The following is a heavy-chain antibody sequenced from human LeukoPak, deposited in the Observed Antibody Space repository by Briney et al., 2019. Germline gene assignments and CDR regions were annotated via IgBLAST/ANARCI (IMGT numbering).Heavy chain of an antibody. CDR3: AKDVGHGSSWSPFDY. CDR2: ISGSGGST. Sequence: GGSLRLSCAASGFTFSSYAMSWVRQAPGKGLEWVSAISGSGGSTYYADSVKGRFTISRDNSKNTLYLQMNSLRAEDTAVYYCAKDVGHGSSWSPFDYWGQGTLVTVSS. CDR1: GFTFSSYA. J-gene: IGHJ4*02. D-gene: IGHD6-13*01. V-gene: IGHV3-23*01.